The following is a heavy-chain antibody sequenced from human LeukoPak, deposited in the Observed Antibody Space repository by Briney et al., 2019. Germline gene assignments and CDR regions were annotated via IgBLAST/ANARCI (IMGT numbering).Heavy chain of an antibody. D-gene: IGHD5/OR15-5a*01. CDR1: GGSIDSTNW. Sequence: PSETLSLTCDVSGGSIDSTNWWNWVRQPPGKGLEWVGEIHHDGRINYNPSLKSRVTLSVDTSKNQFSLRLSSVTAADTAVYYCASGQFLVSNDYWGQGILVTVSS. CDR3: ASGQFLVSNDY. J-gene: IGHJ4*02. V-gene: IGHV4/OR15-8*01. CDR2: IHHDGRI.